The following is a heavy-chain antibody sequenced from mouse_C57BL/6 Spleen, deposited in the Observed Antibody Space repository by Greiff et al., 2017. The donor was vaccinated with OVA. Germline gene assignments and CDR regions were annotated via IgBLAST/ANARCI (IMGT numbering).Heavy chain of an antibody. CDR3: SCGRAGYCFAY. CDR2: INPNNGGT. CDR1: GYTFTDYY. D-gene: IGHD3-1*01. Sequence: EVQLQQSGPELVKPGASVKISCKASGYTFTDYYMNWVKQSHGKSLEWIGDINPNNGGTSCNQKFKGKATLTVDKSSSTAYMELRSLTSEDSAVSSVSCGRAGYCFAYWGQGTLVTVSA. V-gene: IGHV1-26*01. J-gene: IGHJ3*01.